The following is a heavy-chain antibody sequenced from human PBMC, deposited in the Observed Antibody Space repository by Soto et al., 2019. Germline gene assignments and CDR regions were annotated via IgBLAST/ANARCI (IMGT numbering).Heavy chain of an antibody. CDR1: GYTFTSYA. J-gene: IGHJ6*03. V-gene: IGHV1-3*01. Sequence: GASVKVSCKASGYTFTSYAMHWVRQAPGQRLEWMGWINAGNGNTKYSQKFQGRVTITRDTSASTAYMELSSLRSEDTAVYYCAREGGNFWSGYYLVYYYYYMDVWGKGTTVTVSS. D-gene: IGHD3-3*01. CDR3: AREGGNFWSGYYLVYYYYYMDV. CDR2: INAGNGNT.